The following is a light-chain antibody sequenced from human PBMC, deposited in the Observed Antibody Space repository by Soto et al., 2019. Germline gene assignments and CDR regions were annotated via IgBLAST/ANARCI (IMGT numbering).Light chain of an antibody. Sequence: EIVLTQSPCSLSLAPGDRATLSCRASQSVGGNVAWYQQIPGQPPKLLIFGASSRATGIADKFSGSGSGTDFTLTISRLEPADFALYYCQHYGAAPITFGQGTRLEIK. CDR1: QSVGGN. V-gene: IGKV3-20*01. CDR3: QHYGAAPIT. J-gene: IGKJ5*01. CDR2: GAS.